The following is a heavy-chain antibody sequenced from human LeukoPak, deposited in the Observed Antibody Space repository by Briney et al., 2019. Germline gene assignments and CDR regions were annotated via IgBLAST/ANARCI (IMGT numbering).Heavy chain of an antibody. V-gene: IGHV4-38-2*01. CDR1: DYSISSGYY. D-gene: IGHD2-15*01. Sequence: PSETLSLTCAVSDYSISSGYYWGWIRQPPGKGLEWIGSIYHSGSTYYNPSLKSRVTISVDTSKNQFSLKLSSVTAADTAVYYCAAGYCSGGSCYSVVHDAFDIWDQGTMVTVSS. CDR3: AAGYCSGGSCYSVVHDAFDI. CDR2: IYHSGST. J-gene: IGHJ3*02.